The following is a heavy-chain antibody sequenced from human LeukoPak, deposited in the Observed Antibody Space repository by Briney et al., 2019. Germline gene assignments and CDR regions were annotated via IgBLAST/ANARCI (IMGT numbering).Heavy chain of an antibody. CDR2: IYYSGST. CDR3: ARVVVAANYYYGMDV. D-gene: IGHD2-15*01. CDR1: GGSISSGGYS. J-gene: IGHJ6*02. V-gene: IGHV4-31*03. Sequence: SETLSLTCTVSGGSISSGGYSWSWIRQHPGKGLEWIGYIYYSGSTYYNPSLKSRVTISVDTSKNQFSLKLSSVTAADTAVYYCARVVVAANYYYGMDVWGQGTTVTVSS.